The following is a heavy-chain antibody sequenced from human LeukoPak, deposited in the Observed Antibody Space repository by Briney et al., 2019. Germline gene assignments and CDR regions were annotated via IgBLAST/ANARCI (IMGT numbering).Heavy chain of an antibody. CDR2: IIPIFGTA. D-gene: IGHD3-10*01. V-gene: IGHV1-69*13. Sequence: GASVKVSCKASGGTFSSYAISWVRQAPGQGLEWMGGIIPIFGTANYAQKFQGRVTITADESTSTAYMELSSLRSEDTAVYYCARVGVYYGSGSYPDINAFDIWGQGTMVTVSS. CDR3: ARVGVYYGSGSYPDINAFDI. J-gene: IGHJ3*02. CDR1: GGTFSSYA.